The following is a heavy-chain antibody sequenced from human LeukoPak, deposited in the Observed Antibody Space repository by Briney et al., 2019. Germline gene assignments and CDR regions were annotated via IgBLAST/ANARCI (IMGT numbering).Heavy chain of an antibody. CDR3: AGRVSGRPQGD. CDR2: ISHSGST. V-gene: IGHV4-34*01. CDR1: GGSFSGYY. Sequence: PSETLSLTCAVYGGSFSGYYWSWIRQPPGKGLEWIGEISHSGSTNYNPSLKSRVTISVDTSKSQFSLRLSSVTAADTAVYYCAGRVSGRPQGDWGQGTLVTVSS. D-gene: IGHD1-26*01. J-gene: IGHJ4*02.